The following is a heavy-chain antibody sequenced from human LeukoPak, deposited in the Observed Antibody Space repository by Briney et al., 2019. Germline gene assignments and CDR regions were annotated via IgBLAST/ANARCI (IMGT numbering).Heavy chain of an antibody. Sequence: ASVKVSCKASGYTFTNYAMNWVRQAPGQGLEWIGWVHPSTGNPTYAQAFTGPVVLSLDTSVRTTYLQISSPKTEDTAVHYCARASQPLGQLSLPHYWGQGPLVTLSS. CDR2: VHPSTGNP. V-gene: IGHV7-4-1*02. D-gene: IGHD3-16*02. J-gene: IGHJ4*02. CDR1: GYTFTNYA. CDR3: ARASQPLGQLSLPHY.